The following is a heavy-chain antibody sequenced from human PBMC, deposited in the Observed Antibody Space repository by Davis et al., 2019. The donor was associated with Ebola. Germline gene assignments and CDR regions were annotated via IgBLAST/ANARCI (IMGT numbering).Heavy chain of an antibody. CDR2: INSNNGET. CDR1: AYNFIEFF. D-gene: IGHD5-18*01. J-gene: IGHJ4*02. V-gene: IGHV1-2*02. Sequence: AASVKVSCKASAYNFIEFFFHWGRQAPGQGLEWMGRINSNNGETTYAQKFQGRVTMTRDTSITTTYMELSSLRSEDTAVYYCARGTRDTAMWGQGTLVTVSS. CDR3: ARGTRDTAM.